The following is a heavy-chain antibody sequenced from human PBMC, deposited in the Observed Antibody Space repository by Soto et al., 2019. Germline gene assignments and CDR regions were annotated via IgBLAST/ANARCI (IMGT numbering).Heavy chain of an antibody. J-gene: IGHJ4*02. CDR3: ARVVSRRWDTFNC. D-gene: IGHD3-16*01. Sequence: QVQLVQSGAEVKKPGASVKVSCKASGYTFTSYDINWVRQATGQGLEWMGWMNPTRGNTGYAQKFQGRVSMTRNTSITTSYMELSSLRSEDTAMYYCARVVSRRWDTFNCWGQGTLVTVSS. CDR1: GYTFTSYD. CDR2: MNPTRGNT. V-gene: IGHV1-8*01.